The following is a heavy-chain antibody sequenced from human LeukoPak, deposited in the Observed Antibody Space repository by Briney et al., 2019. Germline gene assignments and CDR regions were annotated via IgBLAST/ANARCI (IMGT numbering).Heavy chain of an antibody. J-gene: IGHJ4*02. Sequence: ASVKVFCKASGYTFTNYDINWVRQAAGQGLEWLGFITPSTANTDYAQKLQGRITMTTDNSINTAYMELSSLRSDDTAVYYCARFRYDFGDGPDFWGQGTLVTVSS. D-gene: IGHD4/OR15-4a*01. CDR3: ARFRYDFGDGPDF. CDR2: ITPSTANT. CDR1: GYTFTNYD. V-gene: IGHV1-8*01.